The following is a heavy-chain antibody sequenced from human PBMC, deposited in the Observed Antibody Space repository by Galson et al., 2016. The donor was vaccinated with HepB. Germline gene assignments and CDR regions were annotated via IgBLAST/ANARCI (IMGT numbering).Heavy chain of an antibody. V-gene: IGHV3-7*03. CDR3: ARDLHDTRGVTDAPGGPDFDY. CDR1: GFTFHAYW. D-gene: IGHD4-23*01. CDR2: INQDGTEK. J-gene: IGHJ4*02. Sequence: SLRLSCAASGFTFHAYWMSWVRQAPGKGLEWVANINQDGTEKYSVDSVKGRFTISRDNAKNSLYLQMNTLRAEDTALYYCARDLHDTRGVTDAPGGPDFDYWGQGTLVTVSS.